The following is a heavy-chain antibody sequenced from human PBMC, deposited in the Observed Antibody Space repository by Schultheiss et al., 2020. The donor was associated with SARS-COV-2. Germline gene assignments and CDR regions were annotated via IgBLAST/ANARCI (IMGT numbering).Heavy chain of an antibody. CDR3: AREGYCTNGVCSYFDY. CDR1: GFTLSDYT. D-gene: IGHD2-8*01. Sequence: GGSLRLSCAASGFTLSDYTMHWVRQAPGKGLEWVSGISSSSSYIYYSDSVKGRFTISRDNAKNSLYLQMNSLKTEDTAVYYCAREGYCTNGVCSYFDYWGQGTLVTVSS. CDR2: ISSSSSYI. V-gene: IGHV3-21*04. J-gene: IGHJ4*02.